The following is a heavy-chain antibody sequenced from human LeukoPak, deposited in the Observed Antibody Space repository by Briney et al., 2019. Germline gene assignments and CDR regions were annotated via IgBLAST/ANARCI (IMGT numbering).Heavy chain of an antibody. D-gene: IGHD6-13*01. J-gene: IGHJ3*01. CDR3: ARSRCISCAFDL. Sequence: SETLSLTCTASGGSIRSYYWSWIRQPPGKGLEWIGYFYYSGTTNYNPSLKSRVTISVDTSKNQFSLELSSVTAADTAVYYCARSRCISCAFDLWGQGTMVTVPS. V-gene: IGHV4-59*08. CDR2: FYYSGTT. CDR1: GGSIRSYY.